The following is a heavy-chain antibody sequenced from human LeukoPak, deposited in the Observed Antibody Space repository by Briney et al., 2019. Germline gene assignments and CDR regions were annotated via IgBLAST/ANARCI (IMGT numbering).Heavy chain of an antibody. CDR2: ISGSGGST. CDR1: GFTFSSYA. V-gene: IGHV3-23*01. Sequence: GGSLRLSCAASGFTFSSYAMSWVRQAPGKGLEWVSAISGSGGSTYYADSVKGRFTISRDNSKNTLYLQMNSLGAEDTAVYYCAKAQWLVPRYFDYWGQGTLVTVSS. CDR3: AKAQWLVPRYFDY. J-gene: IGHJ4*02. D-gene: IGHD6-19*01.